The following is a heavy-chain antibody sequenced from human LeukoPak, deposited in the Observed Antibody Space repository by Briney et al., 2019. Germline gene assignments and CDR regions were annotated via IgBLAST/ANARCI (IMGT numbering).Heavy chain of an antibody. J-gene: IGHJ4*02. CDR1: GGSFSGYY. CDR2: FYYSGST. V-gene: IGHV4-59*08. D-gene: IGHD2-2*01. Sequence: SETLSLTCAVYGGSFSGYYWSWIRQPPGKRLEWIAYFYYSGSTNYNPSLKSRVPISVDMPKNQFSLKLSSVTAADTAVYYCARQVYCNSSICYDYWGQGTLVTVSS. CDR3: ARQVYCNSSICYDY.